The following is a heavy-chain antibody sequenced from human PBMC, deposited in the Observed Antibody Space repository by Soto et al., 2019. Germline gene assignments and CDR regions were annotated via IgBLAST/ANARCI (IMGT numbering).Heavy chain of an antibody. D-gene: IGHD3-10*02. V-gene: IGHV3-64*01. Sequence: TPGKGLDYVSAISSNGGSTYYAKSVKGRFTISRDNSKNTLYLQMGSLRAEDFFFQAEDGIRDVRSVSAFLLNRSSDL. CDR2: ISSNGGST. J-gene: IGHJ2*01. CDR3: DGIRDVRSVSAFLLNRSSDL.